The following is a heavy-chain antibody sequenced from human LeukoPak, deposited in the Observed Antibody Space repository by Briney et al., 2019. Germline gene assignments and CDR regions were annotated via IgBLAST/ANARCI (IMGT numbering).Heavy chain of an antibody. CDR3: AREGGYYDSSGYKFLDY. CDR2: INPSSGST. J-gene: IGHJ4*02. CDR1: GYTFTNYY. V-gene: IGHV1-46*01. D-gene: IGHD3-22*01. Sequence: ASVKVSCKPSGYTFTNYYMNWVRQAPGQGLEWMGIINPSSGSTTYAQKFQGRVTMTRDTSTSTVYVELSSLRSEDTALYYCAREGGYYDSSGYKFLDYWGQGTLVTVSS.